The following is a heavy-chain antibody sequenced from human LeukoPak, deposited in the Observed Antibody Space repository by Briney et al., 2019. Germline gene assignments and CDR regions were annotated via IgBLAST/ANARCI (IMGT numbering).Heavy chain of an antibody. V-gene: IGHV1-3*01. CDR2: ISAGNGNT. J-gene: IGHJ4*02. CDR3: ARDSGSGNNDY. D-gene: IGHD1-26*01. CDR1: GYTFTSYA. Sequence: ASVKVSCTASGYTFTSYAIHWVRQAPGQRLEWMGWISAGNGNTKYSQNFQGRVTFISNTSATTAFMELSSLRSEDAAVYYCARDSGSGNNDYWGQGTLVTVSS.